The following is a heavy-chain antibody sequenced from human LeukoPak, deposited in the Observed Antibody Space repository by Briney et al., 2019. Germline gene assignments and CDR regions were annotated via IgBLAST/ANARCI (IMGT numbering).Heavy chain of an antibody. CDR1: GGSFSGYY. V-gene: IGHV4-34*01. D-gene: IGHD3-16*02. Sequence: SETLSLTCAVYGGSFSGYYWSWIRQPPEKGLEWIGEINHSGSTNYNPSLKSRVTISVDTSKNQFSLKLSSVTAADTAVYYCARAGYVWGSYRYPTNNWFDPWGQGTLVTVSS. CDR2: INHSGST. J-gene: IGHJ5*02. CDR3: ARAGYVWGSYRYPTNNWFDP.